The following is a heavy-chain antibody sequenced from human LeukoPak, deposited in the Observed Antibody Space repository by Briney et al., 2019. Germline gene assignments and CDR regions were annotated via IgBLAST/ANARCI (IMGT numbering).Heavy chain of an antibody. CDR3: ARGFRRWLQPYYFDY. J-gene: IGHJ4*02. CDR2: IYTSGST. Sequence: SETLSLTCTVSGGSISSGSYYWSWIRQPAGKGLEWIGRIYTSGSTNYNPSLKSRVTISVDTSKNQFSLKLSSVTAADTAVYYCARGFRRWLQPYYFDYWGQGTLVTVSS. V-gene: IGHV4-61*02. D-gene: IGHD5-24*01. CDR1: GGSISSGSYY.